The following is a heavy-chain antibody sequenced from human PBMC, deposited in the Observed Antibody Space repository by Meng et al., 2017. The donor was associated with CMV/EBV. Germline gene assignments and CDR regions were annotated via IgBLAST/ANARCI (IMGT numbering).Heavy chain of an antibody. CDR1: GDSVSSNSAA. D-gene: IGHD1-1*01. J-gene: IGHJ5*02. V-gene: IGHV6-1*01. CDR2: TYYRSKWYN. CDR3: ARERGRLELERWVNWFDP. Sequence: SQTLSLTCAISGDSVSSNSAAWNWIRQSPSRGLEWLGRTYYRSKWYNDYAVSVKSRITINPDTSKNQFSLQLNSVTPEDTAVYYCARERGRLELERWVNWFDPWGQGTLVTVSS.